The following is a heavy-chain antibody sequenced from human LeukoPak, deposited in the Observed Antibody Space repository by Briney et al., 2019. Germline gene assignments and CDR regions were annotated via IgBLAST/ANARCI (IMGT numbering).Heavy chain of an antibody. Sequence: GGPLRLSCAASGFTFSSYAMSWVRQAPGKGLEWVSAISGSGGSTYYADSVKGRFTISRNNSKNTLYLQMNSLRAEDTAVYYCAKSGRMYSSGVVDYWGQGTLVTVSS. V-gene: IGHV3-23*01. CDR1: GFTFSSYA. D-gene: IGHD6-19*01. J-gene: IGHJ4*02. CDR2: ISGSGGST. CDR3: AKSGRMYSSGVVDY.